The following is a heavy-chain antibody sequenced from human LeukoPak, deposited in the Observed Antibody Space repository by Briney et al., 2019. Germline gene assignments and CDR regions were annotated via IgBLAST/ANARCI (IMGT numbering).Heavy chain of an antibody. CDR2: IIPIFGTA. D-gene: IGHD2-2*01. CDR3: ARDLPAGVVPAANNWFDP. V-gene: IGHV1-69*05. J-gene: IGHJ5*02. Sequence: GASVKVSCKASGGTFSSYAISWVRQAPGQGLEWMGGIIPIFGTANYAQKFQGRVTITTDGSTSTAYMELSSLRSEDTAVYYCARDLPAGVVPAANNWFDPWGQGTLVTVSS. CDR1: GGTFSSYA.